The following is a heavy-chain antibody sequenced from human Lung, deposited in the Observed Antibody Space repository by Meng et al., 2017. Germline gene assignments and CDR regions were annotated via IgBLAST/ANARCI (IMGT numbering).Heavy chain of an antibody. J-gene: IGHJ4*02. D-gene: IGHD6-13*01. Sequence: EVSRVESGGGWVKRGGSLVLSCVASGFSFTDAWMSWVRQAPGKGLEWVGRIKSNSDGGTTDYAAPVKGRFTISRDDSKNTLYLQMNSLITEDTAVYFCATGAAAADHWGQGTLVTVSS. CDR3: ATGAAAADH. CDR1: GFSFTDAW. CDR2: IKSNSDGGTT. V-gene: IGHV3-15*01.